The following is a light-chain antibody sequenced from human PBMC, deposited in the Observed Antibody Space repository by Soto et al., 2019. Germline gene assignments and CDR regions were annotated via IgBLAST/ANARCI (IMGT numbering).Light chain of an antibody. CDR1: QSISSW. Sequence: DIQMTQSPSALSASVGDRVTITCRASQSISSWLAWYQQKPGKAPKLLIYKASNLESGVPSRFSGSGSGTEFTLTISSLQPDDFATYFCQQYNEYSAWTYGQGTKVDFK. CDR3: QQYNEYSAWT. CDR2: KAS. J-gene: IGKJ1*01. V-gene: IGKV1-5*03.